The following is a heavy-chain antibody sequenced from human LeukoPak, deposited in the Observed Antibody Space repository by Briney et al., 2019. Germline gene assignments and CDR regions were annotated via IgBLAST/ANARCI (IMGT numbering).Heavy chain of an antibody. CDR2: ISSSSSYI. CDR1: GFTFSSYS. Sequence: PGGSLRLSCAASGFTFSSYSMNWVRQAPGKGLEWVSSISSSSSYIYYADSVKGRFTISRDNAKNSLYLQMNSLRAEDTALYYCAKGGSSGWYEDYFDYWGQGTLVTVSS. J-gene: IGHJ4*02. CDR3: AKGGSSGWYEDYFDY. V-gene: IGHV3-21*04. D-gene: IGHD6-19*01.